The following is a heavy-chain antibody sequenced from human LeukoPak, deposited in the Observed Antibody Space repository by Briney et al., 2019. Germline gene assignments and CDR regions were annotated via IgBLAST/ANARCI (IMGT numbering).Heavy chain of an antibody. V-gene: IGHV4-59*08. D-gene: IGHD3-10*01. Sequence: SETLSLTCTVSGGSISSYYWSWIRQSPGKGLEWIGYIYHSGSTYYNPSLKSRVTISVDTSKNQFSLKLSSVTAADTAVYYCAGHYYGSGSYTQDAFDVWGQGTMVTVSS. CDR1: GGSISSYY. J-gene: IGHJ3*01. CDR2: IYHSGST. CDR3: AGHYYGSGSYTQDAFDV.